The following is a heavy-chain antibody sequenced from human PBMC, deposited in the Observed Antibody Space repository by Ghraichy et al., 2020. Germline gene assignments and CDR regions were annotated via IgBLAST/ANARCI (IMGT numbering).Heavy chain of an antibody. CDR2: IVVGSGNT. CDR1: GFTFTSSA. CDR3: AAAAGTTYYYYGMDV. V-gene: IGHV1-58*01. Sequence: SVKVSCKASGFTFTSSAVQWVRQARGQRLEWIGWIVVGSGNTNYAQKFQERVTITRDMSTSTAYMELSSLRSEDTAVYYCAAAAGTTYYYYGMDVWGQGTTVTVSS. D-gene: IGHD6-13*01. J-gene: IGHJ6*02.